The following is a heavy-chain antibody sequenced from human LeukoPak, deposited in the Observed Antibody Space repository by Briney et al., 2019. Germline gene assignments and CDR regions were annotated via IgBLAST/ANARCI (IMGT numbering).Heavy chain of an antibody. V-gene: IGHV4-4*07. J-gene: IGHJ5*02. CDR1: GGSISSYY. D-gene: IGHD3-22*01. CDR3: ARYSDTSGWFDP. CDR2: IYTSGST. Sequence: SETLSLTCTVSGGSISSYYWSWIRQRAGKGLEWIGRIYTSGSTNYNPSLKSRVTMSVDTSKNQFSLKLTSVTAADTAVYYCARYSDTSGWFDPWGQGTLVTVSS.